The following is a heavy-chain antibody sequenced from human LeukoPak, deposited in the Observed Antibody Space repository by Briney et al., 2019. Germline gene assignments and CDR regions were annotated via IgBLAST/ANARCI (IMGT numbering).Heavy chain of an antibody. V-gene: IGHV1-2*02. CDR2: INPNSGGT. D-gene: IGHD4-17*01. J-gene: IGHJ3*02. CDR1: GYTFTVYY. CDR3: ARTLFYGDYGVDDAFDI. Sequence: ASVKVSCKASGYTFTVYYMHWVRQAPGQGLEWMGWINPNSGGTNYAQKFQGRVTMTRDTSISTAYMELSRLRSDDTAVYYCARTLFYGDYGVDDAFDIWGQGTMVTVSS.